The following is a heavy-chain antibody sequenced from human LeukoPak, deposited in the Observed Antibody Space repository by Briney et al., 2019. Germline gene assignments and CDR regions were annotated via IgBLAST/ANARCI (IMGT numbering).Heavy chain of an antibody. Sequence: GGSLRLSCAASGFTFSSYSMNWVRQAPGKGLEWVSSISSSTSYIYYADSVKGRFTISRDNAKNSLYLQMNSLRAEDTAVYYCARDLWEHLDAFDIWGRGTMATVSS. D-gene: IGHD1-26*01. CDR2: ISSSTSYI. CDR3: ARDLWEHLDAFDI. CDR1: GFTFSSYS. V-gene: IGHV3-21*01. J-gene: IGHJ3*02.